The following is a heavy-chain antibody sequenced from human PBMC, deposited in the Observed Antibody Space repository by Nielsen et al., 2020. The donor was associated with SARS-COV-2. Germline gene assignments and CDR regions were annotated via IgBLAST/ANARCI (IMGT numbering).Heavy chain of an antibody. J-gene: IGHJ5*02. D-gene: IGHD3-3*01. CDR3: ARVLGTIFGVVIGIGFDP. CDR2: IYYSGST. CDR1: GGSISSGGYY. Sequence: GSLRLSCTVSGGSISSGGYYWSWIRQHPGKGLEWIGYIYYSGSTNYNPSLKSRVTISVDTSKNQFSLKLSSVTAADTAVYYCARVLGTIFGVVIGIGFDPWGQGTLVTVSS. V-gene: IGHV4-61*08.